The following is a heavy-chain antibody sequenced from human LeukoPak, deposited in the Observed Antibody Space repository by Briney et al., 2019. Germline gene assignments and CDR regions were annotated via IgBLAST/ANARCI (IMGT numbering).Heavy chain of an antibody. V-gene: IGHV3-48*04. D-gene: IGHD6-13*01. CDR2: ISRRSSTI. CDR3: TRRAAALDAFDI. CDR1: GFTFSSYS. Sequence: GGSLRLSCAASGFTFSSYSMNWVRQAPGKGLEWVSYISRRSSTIYYADSVKGRFTISRDNAKNTLYLQMNSLRAEDTAVYYCTRRAAALDAFDIWGQGTMVTVSS. J-gene: IGHJ3*02.